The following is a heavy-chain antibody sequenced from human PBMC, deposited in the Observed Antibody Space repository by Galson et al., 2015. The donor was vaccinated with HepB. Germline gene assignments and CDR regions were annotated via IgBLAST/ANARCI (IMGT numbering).Heavy chain of an antibody. D-gene: IGHD2-15*01. CDR1: GDSVSSHTAA. J-gene: IGHJ5*02. Sequence: CAISGDSVSSHTAAWNWIRQSPSRGLEWLGRTYYRPRWYKDYALSVKSRITINPDTSKNQFSLQLNSVTPEDTAVYYCARDQGGGSYSPYPNWFDPWGQGTLVTVSS. CDR3: ARDQGGGSYSPYPNWFDP. V-gene: IGHV6-1*01. CDR2: TYYRPRWYK.